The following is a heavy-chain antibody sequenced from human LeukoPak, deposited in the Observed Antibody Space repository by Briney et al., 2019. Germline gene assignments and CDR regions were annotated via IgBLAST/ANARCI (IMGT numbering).Heavy chain of an antibody. CDR3: AKIAAANCGGDCYSGAYYFDY. D-gene: IGHD2-21*02. J-gene: IGHJ4*02. CDR1: GFTFSSYG. Sequence: GGSLRLSCAASGFTFSSYGMHWVRQAPGKGLEWVAFIRYDGSNKYYADSVKGRFTISRDNSKNTLYLQMNSLRAEDTAVYYCAKIAAANCGGDCYSGAYYFDYWGQGTLVTVSS. V-gene: IGHV3-30*02. CDR2: IRYDGSNK.